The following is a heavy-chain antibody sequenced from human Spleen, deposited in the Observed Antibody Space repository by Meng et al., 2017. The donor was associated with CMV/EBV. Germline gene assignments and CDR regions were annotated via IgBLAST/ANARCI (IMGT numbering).Heavy chain of an antibody. J-gene: IGHJ6*02. Sequence: GSLRLSCTVSGASISSYYWTWIRQPPGKGLEWIGCIYYSGTSNYNPSLESRVTISVDTSKRQFSLRLYSVTAADTAVYYCAKFSATGAYYYGMDVWGQGTTVTVSS. D-gene: IGHD1-1*01. CDR2: IYYSGTS. CDR1: GASISSYY. V-gene: IGHV4-59*01. CDR3: AKFSATGAYYYGMDV.